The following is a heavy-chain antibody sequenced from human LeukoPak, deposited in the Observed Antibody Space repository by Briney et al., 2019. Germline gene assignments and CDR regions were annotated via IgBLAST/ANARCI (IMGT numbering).Heavy chain of an antibody. D-gene: IGHD3-16*01. J-gene: IGHJ5*02. Sequence: SETLSLTCTVSGGSISNHYWSWIRQAPGEGLEWIGYVYYSGSTNYNPSIKSRVTISVDTSNNKFSLRLSSATAADTAVYYCAKHLTNAYYDMIWFDPWGQGTLVTVTS. V-gene: IGHV4-59*11. CDR3: AKHLTNAYYDMIWFDP. CDR1: GGSISNHY. CDR2: VYYSGST.